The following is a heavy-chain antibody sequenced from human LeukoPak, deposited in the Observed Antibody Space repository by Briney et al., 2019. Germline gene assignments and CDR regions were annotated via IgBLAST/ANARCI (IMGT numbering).Heavy chain of an antibody. CDR1: GYTFTSYY. CDR2: INPSGGST. Sequence: ASVKVSCKASGYTFTSYYMHWVRQAPGQGLEWMGIINPSGGSTSYAQKFQGRVTMTRDMSTSTVYMELSSLRSEDTAVYYRARANWNGYNWFDPWGQGTLVTVSS. V-gene: IGHV1-46*01. D-gene: IGHD1-1*01. CDR3: ARANWNGYNWFDP. J-gene: IGHJ5*02.